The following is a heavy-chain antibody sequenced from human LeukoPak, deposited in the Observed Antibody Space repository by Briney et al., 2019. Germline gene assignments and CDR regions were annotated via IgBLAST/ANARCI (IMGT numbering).Heavy chain of an antibody. CDR3: AKGKRDYYGSGSYFDY. CDR2: ISYDGSNK. CDR1: GFTFSSYG. J-gene: IGHJ4*02. V-gene: IGHV3-30*18. Sequence: PGGSLRLSCAASGFTFSSYGMHWVRQAPGKGLEWVAVISYDGSNKYYADSVKGRFTISRDNSKNTLYLQMNSLRAEDTAVCYCAKGKRDYYGSGSYFDYWGQGTLVTVSS. D-gene: IGHD3-10*01.